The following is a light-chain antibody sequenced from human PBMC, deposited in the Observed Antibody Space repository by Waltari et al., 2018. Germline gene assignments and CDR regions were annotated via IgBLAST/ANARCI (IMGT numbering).Light chain of an antibody. Sequence: SFVLTQPPSVSVAPGKTASITCGGDKIGIKSVHWYQQKPGQAPVLVTHYDTDRHTEIPERFSGSKSGNTATLTISRVEAGDEADYYCQVSDSRTAHSYVFGTGTTVTVL. CDR2: YDT. CDR3: QVSDSRTAHSYV. CDR1: KIGIKS. V-gene: IGLV3-21*04. J-gene: IGLJ1*01.